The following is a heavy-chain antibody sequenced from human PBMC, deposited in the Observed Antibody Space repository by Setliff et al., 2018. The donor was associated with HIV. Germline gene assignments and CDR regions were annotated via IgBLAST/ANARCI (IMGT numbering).Heavy chain of an antibody. J-gene: IGHJ4*02. CDR2: IYYTGFA. D-gene: IGHD1-1*01. CDR1: GDSLSTSSYF. Sequence: SETLSLTCSVSGDSLSTSSYFWGWVRQSPGKGLEWIGNIYYTGFAYYNPSLESRVTISLDTSKTHFYLNLTSVTDADTAVYFCAREGRGDPAVATTRIDYWGQGKLVTVSS. CDR3: AREGRGDPAVATTRIDY. V-gene: IGHV4-39*02.